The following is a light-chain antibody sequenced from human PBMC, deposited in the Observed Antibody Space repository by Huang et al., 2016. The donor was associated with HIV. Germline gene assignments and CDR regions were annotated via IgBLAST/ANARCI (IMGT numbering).Light chain of an antibody. J-gene: IGKJ2*01. Sequence: IQLTQSPSSLSASVGDRVTITCRASQGISSYLAWYQKKPGKAPKLLIYAASTLQSGLPSRFSGSGSVTYVTLTIISLQPEEFATYYCQQLNSYPYTFGQGTKLEIK. CDR2: AAS. CDR1: QGISSY. V-gene: IGKV1-9*01. CDR3: QQLNSYPYT.